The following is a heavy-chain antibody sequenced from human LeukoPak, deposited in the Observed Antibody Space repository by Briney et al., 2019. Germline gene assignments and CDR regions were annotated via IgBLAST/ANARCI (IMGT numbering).Heavy chain of an antibody. Sequence: GGSLRLSCAASGFTVSSNYMSWVRQAPGKGLEWVSVIYSGGSTYYADSVKGRFTISRDNSKNTLYLQMNSLRAEDTAVYYCAKGRLLLWFGESSDFDYWGQGTLVTVSS. V-gene: IGHV3-53*01. J-gene: IGHJ4*02. CDR1: GFTVSSNY. CDR2: IYSGGST. D-gene: IGHD3-10*01. CDR3: AKGRLLLWFGESSDFDY.